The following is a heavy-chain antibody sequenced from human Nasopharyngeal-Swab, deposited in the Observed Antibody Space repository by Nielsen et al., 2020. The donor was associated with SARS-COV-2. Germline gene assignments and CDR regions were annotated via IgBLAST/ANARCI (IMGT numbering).Heavy chain of an antibody. CDR1: GGTFSSSA. CDR2: IIPMFGTA. CDR3: ARAHPRSCTDGVCFRSQVYNWFDP. V-gene: IGHV1-69*06. D-gene: IGHD2-8*01. Sequence: SVKVSCKASGGTFSSSAITWVRQAPGQGLERMGGIIPMFGTADYAQKFQGRVTITADRSTSTAYMEMNSLRSEDTAVYYCARAHPRSCTDGVCFRSQVYNWFDPWGQGTLVTVSS. J-gene: IGHJ5*02.